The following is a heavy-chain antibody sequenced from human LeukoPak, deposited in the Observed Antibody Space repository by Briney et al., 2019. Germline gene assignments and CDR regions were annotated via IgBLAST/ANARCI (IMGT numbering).Heavy chain of an antibody. Sequence: SETLSLTCTVSGGSISNFYWSWIRQPPGKGLEWIGYIYYSGSTNYNPSLKSRVTISVDTSKNQLSLKLSSVTAADTAVYYCAPNDFWSGYSARWGQGTLVTVSS. D-gene: IGHD3-3*01. V-gene: IGHV4-59*01. CDR1: GGSISNFY. CDR2: IYYSGST. CDR3: APNDFWSGYSAR. J-gene: IGHJ4*02.